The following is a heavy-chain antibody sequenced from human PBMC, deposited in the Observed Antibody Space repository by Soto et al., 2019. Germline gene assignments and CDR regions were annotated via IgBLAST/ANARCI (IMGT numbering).Heavy chain of an antibody. D-gene: IGHD6-13*01. CDR3: ANSLAAPPYYYYYGMDV. CDR2: ISYDGSNK. Sequence: GGSLRLSCAASGFTFSSYGMHWVRQAPGKGLEWVAVISYDGSNKYYADSVKGRFTISRDNSKNTLYLQMNSLRAEDTAVYYCANSLAAPPYYYYYGMDVWGQGTTVTVSS. CDR1: GFTFSSYG. J-gene: IGHJ6*02. V-gene: IGHV3-30*18.